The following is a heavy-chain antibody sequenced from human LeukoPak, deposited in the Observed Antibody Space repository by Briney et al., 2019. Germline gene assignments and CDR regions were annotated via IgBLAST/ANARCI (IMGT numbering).Heavy chain of an antibody. CDR3: ARGAAPYYFDY. CDR2: IYYSGST. Sequence: SETLSLTCTVSGGSISSYYWSWVRQPPGKGLEWIGYIYYSGSTNYNPSLKSRVTISVDTSKNQFSLKLSSVTAADTAVYYCARGAAPYYFDYWGQGTLVTVSS. J-gene: IGHJ4*02. CDR1: GGSISSYY. V-gene: IGHV4-59*01. D-gene: IGHD6-25*01.